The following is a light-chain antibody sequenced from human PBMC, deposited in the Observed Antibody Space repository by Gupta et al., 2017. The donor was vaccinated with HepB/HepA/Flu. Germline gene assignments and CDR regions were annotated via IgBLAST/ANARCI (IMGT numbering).Light chain of an antibody. Sequence: EIVLTQSPATLSLSPGERATLSCRASQSISTSLAWYQQKPGQAPRLLSYDAYNRATGIPARFSGSGSGTDFTLTISSLEPEDFAVYYCQQRGNWPLTFGQGTKVEIK. J-gene: IGKJ1*01. CDR3: QQRGNWPLT. V-gene: IGKV3-11*01. CDR2: DAY. CDR1: QSISTS.